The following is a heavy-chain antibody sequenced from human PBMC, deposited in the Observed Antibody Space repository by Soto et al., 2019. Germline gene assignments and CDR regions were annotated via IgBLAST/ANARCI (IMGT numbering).Heavy chain of an antibody. Sequence: GGSLRLSCAASGFSFSYAWMSWVRQAPGKGLEWVGRVKSKTDGGTTDYAAPVKGRFTISRDDSKTTIYLQMNSLKTEDTAVYYCTTDCSGGSCYPGAHYYYYGMDVWDTGTTVTVSS. V-gene: IGHV3-15*01. CDR1: GFSFSYAW. J-gene: IGHJ6*04. CDR2: VKSKTDGGTT. CDR3: TTDCSGGSCYPGAHYYYYGMDV. D-gene: IGHD2-15*01.